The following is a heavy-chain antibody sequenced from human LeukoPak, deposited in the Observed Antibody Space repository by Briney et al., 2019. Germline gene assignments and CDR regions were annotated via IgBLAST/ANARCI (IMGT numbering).Heavy chain of an antibody. Sequence: ASVKVSCKASGYTFPSYFMHWVRQAPGQGLEWMGWINPNSGGTNYAQKFQGWVTMTRDTSISTAYMELSRLRSDDTAVYYCAREVEAVAQLGYWGQGTLVTVSS. V-gene: IGHV1-2*04. D-gene: IGHD6-19*01. CDR3: AREVEAVAQLGY. CDR1: GYTFPSYF. CDR2: INPNSGGT. J-gene: IGHJ4*02.